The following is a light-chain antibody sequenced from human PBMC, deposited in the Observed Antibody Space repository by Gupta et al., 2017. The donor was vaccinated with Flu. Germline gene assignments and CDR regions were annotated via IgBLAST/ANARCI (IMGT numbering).Light chain of an antibody. J-gene: IGLJ1*01. CDR1: KLGNKY. Sequence: SPGQTASITCSGDKLGNKYACWYQQKPGQSPVLVIYQDSKRPSGIPERFSGSNSGNTATLTISGTQAMDEADYYCQAWDSSSYVFGTGTKVTVL. V-gene: IGLV3-1*01. CDR2: QDS. CDR3: QAWDSSSYV.